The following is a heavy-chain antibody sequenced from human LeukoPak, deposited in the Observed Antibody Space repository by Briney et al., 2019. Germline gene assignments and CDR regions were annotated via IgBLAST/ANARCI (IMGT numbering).Heavy chain of an antibody. D-gene: IGHD1-1*01. CDR3: ARQTGGWFDP. Sequence: PSETLSLTCTVSGGSISSYYWSWIRQPPGKGLEWIGYIDYSGSTNYNPSLKSRVTISVDTSKNQFSLKLSSVTAADTAVYYCARQTGGWFDPWGQGTLVTVSS. CDR1: GGSISSYY. J-gene: IGHJ5*02. CDR2: IDYSGST. V-gene: IGHV4-59*01.